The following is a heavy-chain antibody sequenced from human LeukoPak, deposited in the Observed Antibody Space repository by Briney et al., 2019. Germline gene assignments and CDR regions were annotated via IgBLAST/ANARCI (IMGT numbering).Heavy chain of an antibody. D-gene: IGHD3-22*01. CDR2: INPSGGST. V-gene: IGHV1-46*01. J-gene: IGHJ5*02. CDR1: GYTFTSYY. Sequence: AASVKVSCKASGYTFTSYYTHWVRQAPGQGLEWMGIINPSGGSTSYAQKFQGRVTMTRDTSTSTVYMELSSLRSEDTAVYYCARVGNYYDSTIRPWFDPWAREPWSPSPQ. CDR3: ARVGNYYDSTIRPWFDP.